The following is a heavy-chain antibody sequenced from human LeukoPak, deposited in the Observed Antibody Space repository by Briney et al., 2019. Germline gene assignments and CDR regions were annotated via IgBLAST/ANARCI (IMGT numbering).Heavy chain of an antibody. J-gene: IGHJ3*02. D-gene: IGHD3-22*01. CDR2: ISSTGSTI. V-gene: IGHV3-11*01. Sequence: GGSLRLSCAASGFTFSYYYMSWIRQAPGKGLEWVSYISSTGSTIYYADSVKGRFTISRDNARNSLYLQMNSLRAEDTAVYYCARARSSSGSPDAFDIWGQGTMVTVSS. CDR1: GFTFSYYY. CDR3: ARARSSSGSPDAFDI.